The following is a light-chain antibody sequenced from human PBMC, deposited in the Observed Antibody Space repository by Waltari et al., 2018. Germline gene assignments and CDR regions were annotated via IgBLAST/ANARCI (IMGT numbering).Light chain of an antibody. V-gene: IGKV3-20*01. CDR2: GAS. J-gene: IGKJ1*01. CDR1: QSVSSSY. CDR3: QQYGSSPRT. Sequence: FVLTQSPGTLSLSPGERATLPCRASQSVSSSYLAWYQQKPGQAPRLLIYGASSRATCIPDRFSGSGSGTDFTLTISRLEPEDFAVYYCQQYGSSPRTFGQGTKVEIK.